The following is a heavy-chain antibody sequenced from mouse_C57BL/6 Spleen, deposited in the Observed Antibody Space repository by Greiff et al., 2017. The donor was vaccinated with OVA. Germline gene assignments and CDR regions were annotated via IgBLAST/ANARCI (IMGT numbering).Heavy chain of an antibody. Sequence: QFQLQQPGAELVKPGASVKLSCKASGYTFTSYWMPWVKQRPGQGLEWIGEIDPSDIFTNYIQKFKGKATLTVDTSSRTAYMQLNSLTSEDSAVYYCERGITTVVEGFAYWGQGTLVTVSA. V-gene: IGHV1-50*01. CDR3: ERGITTVVEGFAY. CDR2: IDPSDIFT. D-gene: IGHD1-1*01. J-gene: IGHJ3*01. CDR1: GYTFTSYW.